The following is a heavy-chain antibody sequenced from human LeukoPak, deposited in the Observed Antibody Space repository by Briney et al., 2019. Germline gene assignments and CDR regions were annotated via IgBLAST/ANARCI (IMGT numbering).Heavy chain of an antibody. CDR3: ASYIYSNPNY. CDR1: GGSISSSSYY. Sequence: SETLSLTCTVSGGSISSSSYYWGWIRQPPGKGLEWIGSIYYSGSTYYIPSLKSRVTISVDTSKNQFSLKLSSVTAADTAVYYCASYIYSNPNYWGQGTLVTVSS. D-gene: IGHD4-11*01. CDR2: IYYSGST. V-gene: IGHV4-39*07. J-gene: IGHJ4*02.